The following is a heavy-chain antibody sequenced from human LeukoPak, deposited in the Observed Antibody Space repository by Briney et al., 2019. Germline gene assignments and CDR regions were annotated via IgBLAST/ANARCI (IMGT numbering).Heavy chain of an antibody. V-gene: IGHV3-20*04. Sequence: GGSLRLSCAASGFTFDDYGMSWVRQAPGKGLEWVSGINWNGGSTGYADTVKGRFTISRDNAKNSLYLQMNSLRAEDTALYYCARGVEGYYYMDVWGKGTTVTVSS. D-gene: IGHD5-24*01. CDR3: ARGVEGYYYMDV. J-gene: IGHJ6*03. CDR2: INWNGGST. CDR1: GFTFDDYG.